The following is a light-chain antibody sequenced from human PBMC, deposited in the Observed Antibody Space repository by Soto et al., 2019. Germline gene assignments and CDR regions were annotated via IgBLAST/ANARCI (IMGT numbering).Light chain of an antibody. CDR1: QSVSRY. V-gene: IGKV3-11*01. J-gene: IGKJ2*01. CDR2: DAS. CDR3: QQRSNWPYT. Sequence: EIVLTQSPATLSLSPGERATLSCRASQSVSRYLAWYQQKPGQAPRVLISDASNRATGIPARFSGSGSETDFTLTISSLEPEDVAVYYCQQRSNWPYTFGQGTKLEIK.